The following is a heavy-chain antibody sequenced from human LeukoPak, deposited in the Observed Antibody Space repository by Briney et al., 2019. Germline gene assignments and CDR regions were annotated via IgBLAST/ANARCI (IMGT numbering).Heavy chain of an antibody. J-gene: IGHJ4*02. V-gene: IGHV3-7*01. CDR3: ARDEVAVPGGED. D-gene: IGHD6-19*01. CDR1: GFTFSSYW. Sequence: PGGSLRLSCAASGFTFSSYWMSWVRQAPGKGVEWVGNIKPDGSGKNYVDSVKGRFTISRDNAKNSLYLQMNSLRVEDTAVYYCARDEVAVPGGEDWGQGTLVTVSS. CDR2: IKPDGSGK.